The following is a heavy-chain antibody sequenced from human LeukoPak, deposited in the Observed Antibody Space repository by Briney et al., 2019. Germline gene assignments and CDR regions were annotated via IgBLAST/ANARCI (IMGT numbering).Heavy chain of an antibody. CDR1: GFTFSSYW. Sequence: GGSLRLSCTASGFTFSSYWMSWVRQAPGKGLEWVANIKEDGSEKYYVDSVKGRFTISRDNAKNSLYLQMNSLRAEDTAVYYCARAVAGTFCDHWGQGTLVTVSS. CDR2: IKEDGSEK. V-gene: IGHV3-7*01. D-gene: IGHD6-19*01. J-gene: IGHJ5*02. CDR3: ARAVAGTFCDH.